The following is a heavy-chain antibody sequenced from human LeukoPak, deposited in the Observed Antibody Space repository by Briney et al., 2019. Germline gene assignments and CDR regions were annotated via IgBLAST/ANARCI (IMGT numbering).Heavy chain of an antibody. CDR3: VKDRLRGYSYGSNSYFDY. CDR2: MNPNSGNT. J-gene: IGHJ4*02. Sequence: ASVKVSCKASGYTFTSYDINWVRQATGQGLEWMGWMNPNSGNTGYAQKFQGRVTMTRNTSISTAYMELSSLRSEDTAVYYCVKDRLRGYSYGSNSYFDYWGQGTLVTVSS. CDR1: GYTFTSYD. D-gene: IGHD5-18*01. V-gene: IGHV1-8*02.